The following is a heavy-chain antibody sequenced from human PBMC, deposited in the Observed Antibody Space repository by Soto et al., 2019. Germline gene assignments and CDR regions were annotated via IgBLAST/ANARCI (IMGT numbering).Heavy chain of an antibody. D-gene: IGHD5-18*01. CDR3: ARAVDRAISDIWFDP. V-gene: IGHV2-26*01. J-gene: IGHJ5*02. CDR1: GFSLSNAGMG. Sequence: PTLVNPTETLTLTCTFSGFSLSNAGMGVSWIRQPPGKALEWLAHIFSSDEKSYRTSLETRLTVSKDTSKSQVVLTMTNMDPLDTATYYCARAVDRAISDIWFDPWGQGTQVTVSS. CDR2: IFSSDEK.